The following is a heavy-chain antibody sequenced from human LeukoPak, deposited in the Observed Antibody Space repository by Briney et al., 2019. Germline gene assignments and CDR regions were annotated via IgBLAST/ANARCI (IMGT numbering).Heavy chain of an antibody. V-gene: IGHV1-8*01. J-gene: IGHJ4*02. Sequence: ASVKVSCKASGYTFTSYDINWVRQATGQGLEWMGWMNPNSGNTGYAQKFQGRVTMTRITSISTAYMELSSLRSEDTAVYYCARGLGGPNSYYYGSGSYEDDYWGQGTLVTVSS. CDR3: ARGLGGPNSYYYGSGSYEDDY. CDR2: MNPNSGNT. CDR1: GYTFTSYD. D-gene: IGHD3-10*01.